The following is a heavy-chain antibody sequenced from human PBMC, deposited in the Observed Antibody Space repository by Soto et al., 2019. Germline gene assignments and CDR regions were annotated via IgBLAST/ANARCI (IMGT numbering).Heavy chain of an antibody. V-gene: IGHV4-39*01. CDR2: IYYSGST. CDR3: MLGSGWKDFEY. CDR1: GGSISSSSYY. Sequence: SETLSLTCTVSGGSISSSSYYWGWIRQPPGKGLEWIGNIYYSGSTYYNPSLKSRVTISVDTSKNQFSLKLSSVTAADTAVYYCMLGSGWKDFEYWGQGTLVTVSS. D-gene: IGHD3-22*01. J-gene: IGHJ4*02.